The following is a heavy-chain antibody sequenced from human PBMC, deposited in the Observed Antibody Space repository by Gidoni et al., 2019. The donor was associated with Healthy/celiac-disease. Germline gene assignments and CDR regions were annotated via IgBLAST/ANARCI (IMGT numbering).Heavy chain of an antibody. CDR2: IYYRGRT. D-gene: IGHD3-22*01. Sequence: QLQLQESGPGLVKPSETLSLTCTVSGGSISSSSYYWGWIRQPLGKGLEWIGSIYYRGRTYYSPSLKSLVTISVDTSKNQFSLKLSSVTAADTAVYYCASLRVVVTSIDYWGHGTLVTVSS. J-gene: IGHJ4*01. CDR3: ASLRVVVTSIDY. CDR1: GGSISSSSYY. V-gene: IGHV4-39*01.